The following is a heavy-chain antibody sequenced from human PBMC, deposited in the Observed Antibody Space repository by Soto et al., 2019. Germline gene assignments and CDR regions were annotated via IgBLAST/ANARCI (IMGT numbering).Heavy chain of an antibody. V-gene: IGHV3-30*18. CDR1: GFTFSSYG. CDR3: AKGYSYGLYYFDD. Sequence: GGSLRLSCAASGFTFSSYGMHWVRQAPGKGLEWGAVISYDGSNKYYADSVKGRFTISRDNSKNTLYLQMNSLRAEDTAVYYCAKGYSYGLYYFDDWGQGTLVTDAS. D-gene: IGHD5-18*01. J-gene: IGHJ4*02. CDR2: ISYDGSNK.